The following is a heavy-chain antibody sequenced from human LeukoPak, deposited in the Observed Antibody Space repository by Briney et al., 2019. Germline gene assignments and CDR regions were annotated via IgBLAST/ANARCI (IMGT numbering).Heavy chain of an antibody. D-gene: IGHD3-3*01. J-gene: IGHJ5*02. CDR3: ARGLSLQYDSWFDP. CDR1: GYTFTSYG. CDR2: ISAYNGNT. Sequence: ASVKVSCKASGYTFTSYGISWVRQAPRQGLEWMGWISAYNGNTNYAQKLQGRVTMTTDTSTSTAYMELRSLRSDDTAVYYCARGLSLQYDSWFDPWGQGTLVTVSS. V-gene: IGHV1-18*01.